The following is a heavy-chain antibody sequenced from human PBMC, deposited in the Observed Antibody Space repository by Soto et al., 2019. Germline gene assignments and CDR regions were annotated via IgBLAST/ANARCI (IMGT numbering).Heavy chain of an antibody. Sequence: QVQLEQSGAEVKMSGSSVTVSCKAYGATFTKYAFNWVRQAPGQGLEWMGGIIPLFGSTNYAERFQGRLTVTTNESTSTVFMELSSLTSDDTAIYYCARDETVIRGVIKRGGGLDLWGQGTTVIVSS. V-gene: IGHV1-69*19. CDR1: GATFTKYA. J-gene: IGHJ6*02. CDR2: IIPLFGST. D-gene: IGHD3-10*01. CDR3: ARDETVIRGVIKRGGGLDL.